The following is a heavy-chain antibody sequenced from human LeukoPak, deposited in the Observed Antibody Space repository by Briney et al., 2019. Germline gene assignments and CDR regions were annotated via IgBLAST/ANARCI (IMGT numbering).Heavy chain of an antibody. CDR3: ARHSRFGELSRWFDP. D-gene: IGHD3-10*01. CDR1: SGSISSSSYY. Sequence: KPSETLSLTCTVSSGSISSSSYYWGWIRQPPGKGLEWIGSIYYSGSTYHNPSLKSRVTISVDTSKNQFSLKLSSVPAAATAVYYCARHSRFGELSRWFDPWGQGTLVTVSS. V-gene: IGHV4-39*01. J-gene: IGHJ5*02. CDR2: IYYSGST.